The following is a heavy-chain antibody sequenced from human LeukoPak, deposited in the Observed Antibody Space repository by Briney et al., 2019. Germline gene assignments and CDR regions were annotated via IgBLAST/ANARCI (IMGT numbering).Heavy chain of an antibody. J-gene: IGHJ3*02. CDR1: GFTFSSYG. Sequence: GGSLRLSCAASGFTFSSYGMHWVRQAPGKGLEWVAVIWYGGSNKYYADSVKGRFTISRDNSKNTLYLQMNSLRAEDTAVYYCAKIWFLEWYRLDAFDIWGQGTMVTVSS. CDR3: AKIWFLEWYRLDAFDI. V-gene: IGHV3-33*06. D-gene: IGHD3-3*01. CDR2: IWYGGSNK.